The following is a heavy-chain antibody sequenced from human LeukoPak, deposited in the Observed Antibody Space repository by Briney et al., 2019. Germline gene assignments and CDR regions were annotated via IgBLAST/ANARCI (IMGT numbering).Heavy chain of an antibody. J-gene: IGHJ4*02. CDR2: ISYDGSNK. CDR1: GFTFSLYG. V-gene: IGHV3-33*05. D-gene: IGHD6-19*01. CDR3: AKDQGYSSNTRDDY. Sequence: GGSLRLSCAASGFTFSLYGMHWVRQAPGKGLEWVAVISYDGSNKYYADSVKGRFTISRDNSKNTLYLQMNSLRAEDTAVYYCAKDQGYSSNTRDDYWGQGTLVTVSS.